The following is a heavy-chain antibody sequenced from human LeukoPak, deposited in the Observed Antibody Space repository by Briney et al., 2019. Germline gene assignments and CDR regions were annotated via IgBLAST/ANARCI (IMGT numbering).Heavy chain of an antibody. CDR1: GGSISSGGYY. CDR2: IYYSGST. D-gene: IGHD3-10*01. Sequence: PSETLSLTCIVSGGSISSGGYYWSWIRQHPGKGLEWIGYIYYSGSTYYNPSLKSRVTISVDTPKNQFSLKLTSVTAADTAVYYCAREGPGRGVIGNIDYWGQGTLVTVSS. CDR3: AREGPGRGVIGNIDY. J-gene: IGHJ4*02. V-gene: IGHV4-31*03.